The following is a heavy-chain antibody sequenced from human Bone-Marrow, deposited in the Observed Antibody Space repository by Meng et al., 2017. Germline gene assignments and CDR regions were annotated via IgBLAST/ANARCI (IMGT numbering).Heavy chain of an antibody. Sequence: QVHRPVSGPGLRKPSGCLSLTCVVTGGSISSIDWWSWVRQPPGKGLEWIGEIYHGGDTNYNPSLKSRVTIAIDKSKNQFSLKLSSVTAADTAVYYCASWIYSCGWQWGQGALVTVSS. J-gene: IGHJ4*02. CDR2: IYHGGDT. D-gene: IGHD6-19*01. CDR3: ASWIYSCGWQ. V-gene: IGHV4/OR15-8*02. CDR1: GGSISSIDW.